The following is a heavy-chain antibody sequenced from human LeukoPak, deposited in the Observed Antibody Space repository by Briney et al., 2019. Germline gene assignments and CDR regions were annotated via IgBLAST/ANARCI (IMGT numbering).Heavy chain of an antibody. CDR3: ARKSYYDFWSGYFATFDY. CDR2: IDSSSSYI. CDR1: GFTFSSYA. J-gene: IGHJ4*02. V-gene: IGHV3-21*04. D-gene: IGHD3-3*01. Sequence: GGSLRLSCAASGFTFSSYAMNWVRQAPGKGLEWVSSIDSSSSYIYYADSVKGRFTISRDNSKNTLYLQMNSLRAEDTAVYYCARKSYYDFWSGYFATFDYWGQGTLVTVSS.